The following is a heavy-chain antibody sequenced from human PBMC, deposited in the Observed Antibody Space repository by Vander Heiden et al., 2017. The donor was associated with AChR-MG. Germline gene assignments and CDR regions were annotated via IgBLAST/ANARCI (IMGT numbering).Heavy chain of an antibody. Sequence: QVQLVQSGAEVKKPGSSVKVSCKASGGTFSSYAISWVRQAPGQGLEWMGGIIPIFGTANYAQKFQGRVTITADESTSTAYMELSSLRSEDTAVYYCARSTCGALCVVPAANGGNYYYYYGMDVWGQGTTVTVSS. CDR2: IIPIFGTA. CDR1: GGTFSSYA. CDR3: ARSTCGALCVVPAANGGNYYYYYGMDV. D-gene: IGHD2-2*01. V-gene: IGHV1-69*01. J-gene: IGHJ6*02.